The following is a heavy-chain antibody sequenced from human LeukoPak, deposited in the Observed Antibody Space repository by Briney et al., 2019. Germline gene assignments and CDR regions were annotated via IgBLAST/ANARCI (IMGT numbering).Heavy chain of an antibody. CDR2: ISGSGGST. CDR3: AKRGVPYAFDI. V-gene: IGHV3-23*01. CDR1: GFTFSSYA. Sequence: GGALRLSCAAAGFTFSSYAMRWVRQAPGKGLEWFSAISGSGGSTYYADSVKGRFTISRDNSKNTLYLQMNSLRAEDTAVYYCAKRGVPYAFDIWGQGTMVTVSS. D-gene: IGHD3-10*01. J-gene: IGHJ3*02.